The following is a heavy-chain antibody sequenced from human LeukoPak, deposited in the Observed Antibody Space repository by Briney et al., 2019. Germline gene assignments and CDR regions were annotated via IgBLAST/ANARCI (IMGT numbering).Heavy chain of an antibody. CDR3: AKDLIAAAGAHNWFDP. V-gene: IGHV3-30*02. CDR1: GFTFSSYG. CDR2: IRYDGSNK. D-gene: IGHD6-13*01. J-gene: IGHJ5*02. Sequence: PGGSLRLSCAASGFTFSSYGMHWVRQAPGKGLEWVAFIRYDGSNKYYADSVKGRFTISRDNSKNTLYLQMNRLRAEDTAVYYCAKDLIAAAGAHNWFDPWGQGTLVTVSS.